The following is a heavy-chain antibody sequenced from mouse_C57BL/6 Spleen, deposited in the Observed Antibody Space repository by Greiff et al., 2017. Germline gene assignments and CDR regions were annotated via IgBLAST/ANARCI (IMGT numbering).Heavy chain of an antibody. D-gene: IGHD1-1*01. Sequence: DVMLVESGGGLVKPGGSLKLSCAASGFTFSSYAMSWVRQTPEKRLEWVATISDGGSYTYYPDNVKGRFTISRDNAKNNLYLQMSHLKSEDTAMYYCARAATVLAPWDYWGQGTLVTVSS. J-gene: IGHJ4*01. V-gene: IGHV5-4*03. CDR3: ARAATVLAPWDY. CDR1: GFTFSSYA. CDR2: ISDGGSYT.